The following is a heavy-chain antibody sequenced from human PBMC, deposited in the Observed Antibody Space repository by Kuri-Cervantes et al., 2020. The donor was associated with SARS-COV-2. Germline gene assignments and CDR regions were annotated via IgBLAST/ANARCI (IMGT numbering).Heavy chain of an antibody. CDR1: GGSISSSSYY. D-gene: IGHD6-13*01. J-gene: IGHJ4*02. V-gene: IGHV4-39*07. CDR3: ARGYSSWYYYNTYLDY. CDR2: IYYSGNT. Sequence: GSLRLSCTVSGGSISSSSYYWGWIRQPPGKGLEWIGSIYYSGNTYYNPSLKSRVTISVDTSKNQFSLKLSSVTAADTAVYYCARGYSSWYYYNTYLDYWGQGTLVTVSS.